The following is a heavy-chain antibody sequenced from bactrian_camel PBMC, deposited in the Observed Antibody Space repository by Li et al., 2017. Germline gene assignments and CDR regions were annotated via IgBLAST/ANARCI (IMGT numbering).Heavy chain of an antibody. V-gene: IGHV3S55*01. CDR3: LAGVNS. CDR1: GDTIGRYC. D-gene: IGHD3*01. Sequence: HVQLVESGGGSVQTGGSLRLSCVASGDTIGRYCMGWFRQIPDKEREGVAGIESDGSTSYADSVKGRFTSSRDNDKQILYLQMNNLKCDDTAVYYCLAGVNSWGQGTQVTVS. J-gene: IGHJ6*01. CDR2: IESDGST.